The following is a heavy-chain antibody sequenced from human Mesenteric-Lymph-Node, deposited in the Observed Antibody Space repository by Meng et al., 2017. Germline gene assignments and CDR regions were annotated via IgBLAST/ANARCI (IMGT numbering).Heavy chain of an antibody. D-gene: IGHD6-13*01. CDR3: ARGSEYSSSWYFYYYGMDV. J-gene: IGHJ6*02. CDR2: INPNTGAT. CDR1: GYTFTDHY. Sequence: ASVKVSCKASGYTFTDHYIHWVRQAPGQGLEWMGRINPNTGATNYAQKFQGSITMSRDTSIDTAYMDVSRLTSDDTAVYYCARGSEYSSSWYFYYYGMDVWGQGTTVTVSS. V-gene: IGHV1-2*06.